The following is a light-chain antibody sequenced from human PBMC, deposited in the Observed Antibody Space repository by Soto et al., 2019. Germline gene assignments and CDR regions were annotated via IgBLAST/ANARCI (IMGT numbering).Light chain of an antibody. V-gene: IGLV4-69*01. CDR1: SGHSIYA. CDR3: QTWSTGIRV. J-gene: IGLJ3*02. CDR2: LNSDGSH. Sequence: QLVLTQSTSASASLGASVKLTCTLSSGHSIYAIAWPQQQPEKGPRYLMKLNSDGSHSKGDGIPDRFSGSSSGTERYLTISSLQSEDEADYYCQTWSTGIRVFGGGTKLTVL.